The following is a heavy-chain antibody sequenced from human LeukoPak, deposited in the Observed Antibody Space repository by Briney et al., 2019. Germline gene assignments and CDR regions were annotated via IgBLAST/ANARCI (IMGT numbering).Heavy chain of an antibody. CDR3: ARGTSNYVIYYYYYYYMDV. J-gene: IGHJ6*03. D-gene: IGHD4-11*01. CDR1: GYSISSGYY. Sequence: SETLSLTCTVSGYSISSGYYWGWIRQPPGKGLEWIGSIYHSGSTYYNPSLKSRVTISVDTSKNQFSLKLSSVTAADTAVYYCARGTSNYVIYYYYYYYMDVWGKGTTVIVSS. V-gene: IGHV4-38-2*02. CDR2: IYHSGST.